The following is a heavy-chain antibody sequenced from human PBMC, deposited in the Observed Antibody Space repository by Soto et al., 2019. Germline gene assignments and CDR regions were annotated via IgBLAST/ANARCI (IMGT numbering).Heavy chain of an antibody. CDR2: IIPILGIA. Sequence: QVQLVQSGAEVKKPGSSVKVSCKASGGTFSSYTISWVRQAPGQGLEWMGRIIPILGIANYAQKFQGRVPITADKSTSPAYMELSSLRSEDTAVYYCESSSTHLRYFDPWGQGTLVTVSS. CDR3: ESSSTHLRYFDP. J-gene: IGHJ5*02. V-gene: IGHV1-69*02. D-gene: IGHD3-9*01. CDR1: GGTFSSYT.